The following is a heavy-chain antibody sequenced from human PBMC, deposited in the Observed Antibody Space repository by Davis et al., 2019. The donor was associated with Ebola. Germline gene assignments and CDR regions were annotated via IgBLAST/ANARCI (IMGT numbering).Heavy chain of an antibody. CDR1: GDSINSFY. CDR2: IYYSGST. Sequence: SETLSLTCTVSGDSINSFYWNWLRQPPGKGLEWIGYIYYSGSTNYNPSLKSRVTISVDTSKNQFSLKLSSVTAADTAVYYCAREVGETKLDQWGQGTLVTVSS. D-gene: IGHD1-26*01. V-gene: IGHV4-59*01. CDR3: AREVGETKLDQ. J-gene: IGHJ4*02.